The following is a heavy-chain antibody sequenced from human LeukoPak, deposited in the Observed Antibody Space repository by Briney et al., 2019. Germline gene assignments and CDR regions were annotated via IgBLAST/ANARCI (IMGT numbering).Heavy chain of an antibody. V-gene: IGHV1-18*04. CDR2: ISAYNGNT. D-gene: IGHD3-10*01. CDR1: GYTFTSYG. Sequence: ASVKVSCKASGYTFTSYGISWVRQAPGQGLEWMGWISAYNGNTSYAQKLQGRVTMTTDTSTSTAYMELRSLRSDDTAVYYCARVLWFGELLPDDYWGQGTLVTVSS. CDR3: ARVLWFGELLPDDY. J-gene: IGHJ4*02.